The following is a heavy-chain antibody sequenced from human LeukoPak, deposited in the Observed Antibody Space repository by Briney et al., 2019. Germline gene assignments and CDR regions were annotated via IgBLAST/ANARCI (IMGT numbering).Heavy chain of an antibody. J-gene: IGHJ2*01. V-gene: IGHV3-23*01. CDR1: GFTFSNHA. Sequence: PGGSLRLSCAASGFTFSNHAMTWVRQAPGKGLEWFAAIYGSGDSTFYADSVTGRFTISRDNSKNTLYLHMNSLRVEGSAIYYCAKDRTAVPLAYWYFDLWGRGTLVTVSS. CDR2: IYGSGDST. D-gene: IGHD2-2*01. CDR3: AKDRTAVPLAYWYFDL.